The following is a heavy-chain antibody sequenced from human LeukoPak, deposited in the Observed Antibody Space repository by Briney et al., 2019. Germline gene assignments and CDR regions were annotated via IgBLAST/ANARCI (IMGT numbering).Heavy chain of an antibody. V-gene: IGHV4-39*01. D-gene: IGHD3-10*01. J-gene: IGHJ5*02. Sequence: SETLSLTCTVSGDSISSSSSYWGWIRQPPGEGLEWIGSIYYSGSTYYNTSLKSRVTISVDTSKNQFSLRLNSVTATDTAMYYCARHGWDYPSGTYYTFDPWGQGTLVTVSS. CDR3: ARHGWDYPSGTYYTFDP. CDR2: IYYSGST. CDR1: GDSISSSSSY.